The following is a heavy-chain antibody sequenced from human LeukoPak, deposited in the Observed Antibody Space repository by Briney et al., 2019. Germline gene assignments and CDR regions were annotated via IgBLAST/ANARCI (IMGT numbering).Heavy chain of an antibody. V-gene: IGHV3-30*18. J-gene: IGHJ4*02. CDR2: ISYDGSNK. Sequence: PGGSLRLSCAASGFTFSSYGMHWVRQAPGKGLEWVAVISYDGSNKYYADSVKGRFTISRDNSKNTLYLQMNSLRAEDTAVYYCAKDFRYSSSWSFDYWGQGTLVTVSS. D-gene: IGHD6-13*01. CDR3: AKDFRYSSSWSFDY. CDR1: GFTFSSYG.